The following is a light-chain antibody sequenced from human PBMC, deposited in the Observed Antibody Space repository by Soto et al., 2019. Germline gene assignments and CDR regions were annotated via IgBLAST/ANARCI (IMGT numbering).Light chain of an antibody. V-gene: IGKV3-15*01. CDR1: QNIYSN. J-gene: IGKJ1*01. Sequence: IVMNQSPATLSVSPGERATLSCRASQNIYSNIAWYQQRPGQAPRLLIYRASTRATGVPARFSGSGSGTEFTLTISSLQSEDFTVYSCLQYHNLWAFGQGTKVDIK. CDR2: RAS. CDR3: LQYHNLWA.